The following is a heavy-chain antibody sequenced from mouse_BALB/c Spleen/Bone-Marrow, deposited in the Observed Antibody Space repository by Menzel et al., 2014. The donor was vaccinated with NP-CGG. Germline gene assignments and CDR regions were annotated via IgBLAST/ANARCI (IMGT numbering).Heavy chain of an antibody. V-gene: IGHV14-3*02. CDR3: AFYYDGSSLFAY. CDR1: GFNIKDTY. J-gene: IGHJ3*01. Sequence: VQLQQSGAELVKPGASVKLSCTASGFNIKDTYMHWVKQRPEQGLEWIGRIDPANGNTKYDPKFQGKATITADTSSNTAYLQLSSLTSEDTAVYYCAFYYDGSSLFAYWGQGTLVTVSA. CDR2: IDPANGNT. D-gene: IGHD1-1*01.